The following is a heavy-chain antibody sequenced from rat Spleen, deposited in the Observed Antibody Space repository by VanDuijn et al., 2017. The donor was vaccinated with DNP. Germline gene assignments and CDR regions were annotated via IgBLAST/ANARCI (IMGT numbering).Heavy chain of an antibody. CDR2: ISIRAHNVAT. CDR1: GFSLTSYH. J-gene: IGHJ2*01. V-gene: IGHV10-4*01. D-gene: IGHD4-3*01. Sequence: VQLKESGPGLVQPSQTLSLTCTVSGFSLTSYHVHWVRQPPGKGLDWVASISIRAHNVATLYADSVEERFTVSRDASQSMVYLQMNNLQTEDTALYYCTRGPPFDYWGQGVMVTVSS. CDR3: TRGPPFDY.